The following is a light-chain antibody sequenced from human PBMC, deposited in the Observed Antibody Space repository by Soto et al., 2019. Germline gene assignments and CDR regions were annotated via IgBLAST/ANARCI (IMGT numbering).Light chain of an antibody. V-gene: IGKV1-13*02. CDR2: DAS. CDR3: QQYNSYS. CDR1: QGIRND. Sequence: AIQITQSPSSLSASVGDRVTITCRASQGIRNDLGWYQQKPGKAPKLLIYDASSLESGVPSRFSGSGSGTEFTLTISSLQPDDFATYYCQQYNSYSFGQGTKVDIK. J-gene: IGKJ1*01.